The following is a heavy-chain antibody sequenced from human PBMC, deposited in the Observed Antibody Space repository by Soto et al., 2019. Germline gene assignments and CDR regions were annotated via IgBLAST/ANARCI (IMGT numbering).Heavy chain of an antibody. D-gene: IGHD3-10*01. CDR2: IYYSGST. CDR1: GGSISSGGYY. J-gene: IGHJ3*02. V-gene: IGHV4-31*03. CDR3: ARDRSGTLVRGVSDAFDI. Sequence: SETLSLTCTVSGGSISSGGYYWSWIRQHPGKGLEWIGYIYYSGSTYYNPSLKSRVTISVDTSKNQFSLKLSSVTAADTAVYYCARDRSGTLVRGVSDAFDIWGQGTMVTVSS.